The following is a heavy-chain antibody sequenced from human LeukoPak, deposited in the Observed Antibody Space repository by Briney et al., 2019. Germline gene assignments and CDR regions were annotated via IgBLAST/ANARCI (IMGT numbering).Heavy chain of an antibody. J-gene: IGHJ4*02. CDR3: ARHRAYSSSSPFDY. V-gene: IGHV4-59*08. Sequence: SETQSLTCSVSGGSISSLYWSWIRQPPGKGLEWIGYIYYTGSTNYNPSLKSRVTMFVDMSKNQFSLRLSSVTAADTAVYYCARHRAYSSSSPFDYWGERPLLTVSS. CDR2: IYYTGST. D-gene: IGHD6-6*01. CDR1: GGSISSLY.